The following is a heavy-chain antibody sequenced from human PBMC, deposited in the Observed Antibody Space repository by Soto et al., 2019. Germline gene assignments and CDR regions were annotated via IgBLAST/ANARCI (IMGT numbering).Heavy chain of an antibody. CDR2: ISGSGGST. CDR1: GFTFSSYA. J-gene: IGHJ3*02. CDR3: AKDRAYSSSWYSGLAFDI. V-gene: IGHV3-23*01. Sequence: GSLRLSCEASGFTFSSYAMSWVRQAPGKGLEWVSAISGSGGSTYYADSVKGRFTISRDNSKNTLYLQMNSLRAEDTAVYYCAKDRAYSSSWYSGLAFDIWGQGTMVTVSS. D-gene: IGHD6-13*01.